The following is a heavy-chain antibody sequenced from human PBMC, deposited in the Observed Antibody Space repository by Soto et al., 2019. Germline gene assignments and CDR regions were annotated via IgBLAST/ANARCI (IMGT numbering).Heavy chain of an antibody. D-gene: IGHD2-21*02. CDR1: GFTFISYA. V-gene: IGHV3-23*01. Sequence: GGSLRLSCEASGFTFISYAMNWVRQAPGKGLEWVSGISGFGTSTYYPDSVKGRFTVSRDNSKNTLYLQMNSLRAEDTAVYYCAKDRGDAPGMDVWGQGTTVTVSS. J-gene: IGHJ6*02. CDR3: AKDRGDAPGMDV. CDR2: ISGFGTST.